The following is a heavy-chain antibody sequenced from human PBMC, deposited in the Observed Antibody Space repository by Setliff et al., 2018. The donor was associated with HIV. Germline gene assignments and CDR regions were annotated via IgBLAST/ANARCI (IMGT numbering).Heavy chain of an antibody. V-gene: IGHV4-59*01. Sequence: SETLSLTCTVSGGSINSYYWNWIRQSPGKGLEWIGYIGYNGDTSYNPSLNSRVTLSVDRSKNQLSLKLSSVSAADTAVYFCARWGASGGRPDWHAFDMWGQGTMVTV. J-gene: IGHJ3*02. CDR1: GGSINSYY. CDR3: ARWGASGGRPDWHAFDM. CDR2: IGYNGDT. D-gene: IGHD2-15*01.